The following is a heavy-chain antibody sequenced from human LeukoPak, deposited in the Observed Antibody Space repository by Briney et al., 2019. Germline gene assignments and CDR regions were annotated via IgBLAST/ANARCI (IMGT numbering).Heavy chain of an antibody. V-gene: IGHV1-8*03. J-gene: IGHJ4*02. CDR3: ARGSRAMVRGVRYDY. CDR1: GYTFTNYA. D-gene: IGHD3-10*01. Sequence: ASVKVSCKASGYTFTNYAINWVRQAAGQGLEWMGWMTPNSGNSGYAQKFQGRVTITRNTSISTAYMELSSLRSEDTAVYYCARGSRAMVRGVRYDYWGQGTLVTVSS. CDR2: MTPNSGNS.